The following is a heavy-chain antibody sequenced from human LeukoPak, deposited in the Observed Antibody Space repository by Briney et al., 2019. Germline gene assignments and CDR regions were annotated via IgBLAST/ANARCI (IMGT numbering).Heavy chain of an antibody. Sequence: ASVKVSCKASGYTFTSYDINWVRQATGQGLEWMGWMNPNSGNTGYAQKFQGRVTMTEDTSTDTAYMELSSLRSEDTAMYYCATGPFYYHYESSGYQLPPGVNDYWGQGTLVTVSS. D-gene: IGHD3-22*01. V-gene: IGHV1-8*02. CDR2: MNPNSGNT. CDR1: GYTFTSYD. J-gene: IGHJ4*02. CDR3: ATGPFYYHYESSGYQLPPGVNDY.